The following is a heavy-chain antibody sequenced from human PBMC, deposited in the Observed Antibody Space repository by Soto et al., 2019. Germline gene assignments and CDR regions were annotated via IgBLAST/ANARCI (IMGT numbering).Heavy chain of an antibody. CDR2: IYYSGST. CDR1: SGSISSSSYF. J-gene: IGHJ6*03. V-gene: IGHV4-39*02. Sequence: PEETLSLTCTVSSGSISSSSYFWGWIRQPPGKGLEWIGNIYYSGSTYYNPSLKSRVTISVDTSKNHFSLKLNSVTAADTAVYYCARVLRDYPFYYYYMDVWGKGTTVTVSS. CDR3: ARVLRDYPFYYYYMDV. D-gene: IGHD4-17*01.